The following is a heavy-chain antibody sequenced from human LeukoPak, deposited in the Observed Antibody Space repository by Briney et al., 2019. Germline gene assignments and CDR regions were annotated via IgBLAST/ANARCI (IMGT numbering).Heavy chain of an antibody. D-gene: IGHD7-27*01. CDR1: GFTFSSYA. J-gene: IGHJ4*02. Sequence: GGSLRLSCAASGFTFSSYAMSWVRQAPGKGLEWVASISGSGSSTYYADSVKGRFTISRDNSRNTLYLHMNSLRDEDTAVYYCAKGRALGKHRVFYFDYWGQGTLVTVSS. CDR2: ISGSGSST. CDR3: AKGRALGKHRVFYFDY. V-gene: IGHV3-23*01.